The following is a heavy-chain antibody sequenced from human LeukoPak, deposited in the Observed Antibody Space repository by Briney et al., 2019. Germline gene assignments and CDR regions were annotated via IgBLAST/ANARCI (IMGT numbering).Heavy chain of an antibody. CDR3: ASSMAYNCLDY. CDR2: IWNDGSNN. Sequence: SGGSLRLSCAASGFTFSSFGMHWVRQAPGKGLEWVAVIWNDGSNNYYADSVKGRFTISRDNAKNTLYLQMNSLRPEDTAVYYCASSMAYNCLDYWGQGTLVTVSS. J-gene: IGHJ4*02. V-gene: IGHV3-33*01. D-gene: IGHD5-24*01. CDR1: GFTFSSFG.